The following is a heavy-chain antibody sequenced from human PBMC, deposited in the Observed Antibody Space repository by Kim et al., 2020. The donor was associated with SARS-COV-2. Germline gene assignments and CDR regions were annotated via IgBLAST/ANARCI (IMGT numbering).Heavy chain of an antibody. J-gene: IGHJ4*02. Sequence: NPSLKSRVTISVDTSQNQFSLKLSSVTAADTALYYFARTLDRYGDYPFDYWGQGTLVTVSS. CDR3: ARTLDRYGDYPFDY. V-gene: IGHV4-31*02. D-gene: IGHD4-17*01.